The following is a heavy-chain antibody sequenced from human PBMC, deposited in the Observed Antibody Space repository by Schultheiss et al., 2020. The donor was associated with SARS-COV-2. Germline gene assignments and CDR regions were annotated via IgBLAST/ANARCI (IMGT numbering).Heavy chain of an antibody. D-gene: IGHD3-16*02. CDR3: ARDGNDYIWGSYRSFDY. J-gene: IGHJ4*02. CDR1: GYTFTSYG. Sequence: ASVKVSCKASGYTFTSYGISWVRQAPGQGLEWMGWISAYNGNTNYAQKLQGRVTMTTDTSTSTAHMELRSLRSDDTAVYYCARDGNDYIWGSYRSFDYWGQGTLVTVSS. CDR2: ISAYNGNT. V-gene: IGHV1-18*01.